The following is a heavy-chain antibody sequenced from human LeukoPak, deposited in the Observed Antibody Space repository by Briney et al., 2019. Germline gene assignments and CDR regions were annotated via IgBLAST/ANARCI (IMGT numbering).Heavy chain of an antibody. J-gene: IGHJ4*02. CDR1: GFTFSSYS. Sequence: PGGSLGLSCAASGFTFSSYSMNWVRQAPGKGLEWVSSISSSSSYIYYADSVKGRFTISRDNAKDSLYLQMNSLRAEDTAVYYCARVRGEWLRLDYWGQGTLVTVSS. CDR2: ISSSSSYI. CDR3: ARVRGEWLRLDY. D-gene: IGHD5-12*01. V-gene: IGHV3-21*01.